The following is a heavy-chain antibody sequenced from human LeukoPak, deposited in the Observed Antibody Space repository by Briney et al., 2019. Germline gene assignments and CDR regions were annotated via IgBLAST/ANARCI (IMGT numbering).Heavy chain of an antibody. CDR1: GGSFSVYY. D-gene: IGHD5-18*01. V-gene: IGHV4-34*01. CDR2: INHSGST. CDR3: ARARGYLNWFDP. Sequence: SETLSLTCAVYGGSFSVYYWSWIRQPPGKGREWIGEINHSGSTNYNPSLQSRVTISVDTSKNQFSLKLSSVTAADTAVYYCARARGYLNWFDPWGQGTLVTVSS. J-gene: IGHJ5*02.